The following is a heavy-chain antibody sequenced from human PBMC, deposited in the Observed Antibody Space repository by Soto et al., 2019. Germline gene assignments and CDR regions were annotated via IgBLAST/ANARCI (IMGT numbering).Heavy chain of an antibody. CDR1: GYSFTSYW. CDR3: ARRHLRGYSYGYEYYFDY. D-gene: IGHD5-18*01. J-gene: IGHJ4*02. V-gene: IGHV5-51*01. CDR2: IYPGDSDT. Sequence: GESLKISCKGSGYSFTSYWIACMGQVPVKGLEWMGIIYPGDSDTRYSPSFQGQVTISADKSIRTAYLQWSSLKSSDTAMYYCARRHLRGYSYGYEYYFDYWGQGTLVTVSS.